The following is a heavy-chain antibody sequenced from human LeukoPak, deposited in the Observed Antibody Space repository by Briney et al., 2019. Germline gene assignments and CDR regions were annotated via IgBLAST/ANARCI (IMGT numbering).Heavy chain of an antibody. CDR2: DNHSGST. CDR3: ARAITAAGTRSGY. Sequence: SETLSLTCAVYGGSFSGYYWSWIRQPPGKGLEWIGEDNHSGSTNCNPSLKSRVTISVDTSKNQFSLKLSSVTAADTAVYYCARAITAAGTRSGYWGQGTLVTVSS. CDR1: GGSFSGYY. J-gene: IGHJ4*02. D-gene: IGHD6-13*01. V-gene: IGHV4-34*01.